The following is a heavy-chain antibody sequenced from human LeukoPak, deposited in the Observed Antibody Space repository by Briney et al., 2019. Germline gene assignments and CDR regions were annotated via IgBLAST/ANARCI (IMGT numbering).Heavy chain of an antibody. CDR3: ARAAYYDSSGSLTIYYFDY. CDR2: ISSSSSYI. J-gene: IGHJ4*02. CDR1: GFTFSSYS. D-gene: IGHD3-22*01. V-gene: IGHV3-21*01. Sequence: GSLRLSCAASGFTFSSYSMNWVLQAPGKGLEWVSSISSSSSYIYYADSVKGRFTISRDNAKNSLYLQMNSLRAEDTAVYYCARAAYYDSSGSLTIYYFDYWGQGTLVTVSS.